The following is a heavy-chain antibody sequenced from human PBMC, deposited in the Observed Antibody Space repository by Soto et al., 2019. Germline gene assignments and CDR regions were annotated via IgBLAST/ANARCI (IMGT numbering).Heavy chain of an antibody. V-gene: IGHV3-23*01. CDR1: GFTFSSYA. D-gene: IGHD2-2*01. CDR2: ISGSGGST. CDR3: AKDPGYCSSTSCYYYYGMDV. Sequence: GGSLRLSCAASGFTFSSYAMSWVRQAPGEGLEWVSAISGSGGSTYYADSVKGRFTISRDNYKNTLYLQMNSLRAEDTAVYYCAKDPGYCSSTSCYYYYGMDVWGQGSTVTVSS. J-gene: IGHJ6*02.